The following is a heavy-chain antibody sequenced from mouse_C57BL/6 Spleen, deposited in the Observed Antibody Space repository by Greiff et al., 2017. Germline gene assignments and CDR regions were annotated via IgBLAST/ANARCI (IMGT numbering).Heavy chain of an antibody. CDR1: GFNIKDDY. J-gene: IGHJ2*01. CDR2: IDPENGDT. D-gene: IGHD1-1*01. CDR3: TTYYYSSSYYFDY. V-gene: IGHV14-4*01. Sequence: EVQLQQSGAELVRPGASVKLSCTASGFNIKDDYMHWVKQRPEQGLEWIGWIDPENGDTEYASKFQGKATITADTSSNTAYMQLSSLTSEDTAVYYCTTYYYSSSYYFDYWGQGTTLTVSS.